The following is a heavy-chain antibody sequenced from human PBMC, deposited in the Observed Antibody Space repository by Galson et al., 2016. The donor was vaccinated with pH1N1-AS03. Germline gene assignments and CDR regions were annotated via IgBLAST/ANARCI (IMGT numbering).Heavy chain of an antibody. CDR1: GDSISTSNW. CDR2: VSHAGRT. CDR3: ARDVLPYSLGLDV. D-gene: IGHD5-18*01. V-gene: IGHV4-4*02. Sequence: ETLSLTCAVSGDSISTSNWWSWVRQPPGKGLEWIGEVSHAGRTSYSPSLKSRVTISLDKSKNQFSLQLTSVTAADTAVYYCARDVLPYSLGLDVWGQGTLVTVSS. J-gene: IGHJ4*02.